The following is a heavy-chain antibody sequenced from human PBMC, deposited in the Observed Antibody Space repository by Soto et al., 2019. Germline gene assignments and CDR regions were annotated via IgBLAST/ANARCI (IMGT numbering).Heavy chain of an antibody. CDR1: GFTFSSYG. CDR3: AKDHLETTVTTPSY. J-gene: IGHJ4*02. D-gene: IGHD4-17*01. Sequence: QVQLVESGGGVVQPGRPLRLSCAASGFTFSSYGMHWVRQAPGKGLEWVAVIPYDGNNKYYADSVKGRFTISRDNFKNTLYLQMDSLRAEDTAMYYCAKDHLETTVTTPSYWGQGTLVTVSS. CDR2: IPYDGNNK. V-gene: IGHV3-30*18.